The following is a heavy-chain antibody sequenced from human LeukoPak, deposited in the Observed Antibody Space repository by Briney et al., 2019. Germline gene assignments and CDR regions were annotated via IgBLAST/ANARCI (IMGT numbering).Heavy chain of an antibody. D-gene: IGHD1-1*01. CDR1: GYTFTSYG. Sequence: ASVKVPCKASGYTFTSYGISWVRQAPGQGLEWMGWISAYNGNTNYAQKLQGRVTMTTDTSTSTAYMELRSLRSDDTAVYYCARAPGTTFSGWFDPWGQGTLVTVSS. J-gene: IGHJ5*02. CDR3: ARAPGTTFSGWFDP. V-gene: IGHV1-18*01. CDR2: ISAYNGNT.